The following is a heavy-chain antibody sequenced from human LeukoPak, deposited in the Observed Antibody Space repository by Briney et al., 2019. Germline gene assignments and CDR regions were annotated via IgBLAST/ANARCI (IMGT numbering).Heavy chain of an antibody. CDR2: FNPSGGGT. CDR1: RYTFTSYY. Sequence: ASVKVSCKASRYTFTSYYMHWVRPAPGQGLERMGMFNPSGGGTTYAQKFQGRVTTTRNTSTSTVYMELSSLRSEDTAVYYCARGRFVLDYYRFDYWGQRTLVTVSS. D-gene: IGHD3-22*01. J-gene: IGHJ4*02. CDR3: ARGRFVLDYYRFDY. V-gene: IGHV1-46*01.